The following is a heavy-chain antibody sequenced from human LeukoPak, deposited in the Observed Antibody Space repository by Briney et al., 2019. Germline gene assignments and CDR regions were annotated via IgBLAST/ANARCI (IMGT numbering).Heavy chain of an antibody. CDR1: GYTFTSYD. Sequence: ASVKVSCKASGYTFTSYDINWVRQATGQGLEWMGWMNPNSGNTGYAQKFQGRVTMTRNTSISTAYLELSSLRSEDTAVYYCYDSSGYGAFDIWGQGTMVTVSS. V-gene: IGHV1-8*01. D-gene: IGHD3-22*01. J-gene: IGHJ3*02. CDR3: YDSSGYGAFDI. CDR2: MNPNSGNT.